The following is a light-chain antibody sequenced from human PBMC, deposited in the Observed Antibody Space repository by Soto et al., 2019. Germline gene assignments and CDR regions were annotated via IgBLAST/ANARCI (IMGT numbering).Light chain of an antibody. CDR3: QQYNDSPRT. CDR2: GSS. V-gene: IGKV3-15*01. J-gene: IGKJ5*01. Sequence: EIVMTQSPATLSVSPGESVTLSCRASQLFSSNLAWYQRRPGQAPRLLIYGSSTRATGVPPRFSGSASGTEFTLTISSLQSEDFGVYYCQQYNDSPRTFGQGTRLEIK. CDR1: QLFSSN.